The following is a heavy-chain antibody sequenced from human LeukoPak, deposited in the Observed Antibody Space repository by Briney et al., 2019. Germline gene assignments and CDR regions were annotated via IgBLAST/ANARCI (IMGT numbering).Heavy chain of an antibody. CDR2: ISYDGSNK. J-gene: IGHJ6*02. CDR1: GFTFSSYG. V-gene: IGHV3-30*18. Sequence: QSGRSLRLSCAASGFTFSSYGMHWDRQAPGKGLEWVAVISYDGSNKYYADSVKGRFTISRDNSKNTLYLQMNSLRAEDTAVYYCAKDTLEWLFDYGMDVWGQGTTVTVSS. CDR3: AKDTLEWLFDYGMDV. D-gene: IGHD3-3*01.